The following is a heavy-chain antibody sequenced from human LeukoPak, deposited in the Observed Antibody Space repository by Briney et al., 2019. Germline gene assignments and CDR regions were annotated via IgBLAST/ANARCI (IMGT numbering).Heavy chain of an antibody. CDR2: IIPIFGTA. CDR1: GGTFSSYA. CDR3: ARDQGPLWFGELYNND. D-gene: IGHD3-10*01. Sequence: SVKVSCKASGGTFSSYAISWVRQAPGQGLEWMGGIIPIFGTANYAQKFQGRVTITADKSTSTAYMELSSLRSEDTAVYYCARDQGPLWFGELYNNDWGQGTLVTVSS. J-gene: IGHJ4*02. V-gene: IGHV1-69*06.